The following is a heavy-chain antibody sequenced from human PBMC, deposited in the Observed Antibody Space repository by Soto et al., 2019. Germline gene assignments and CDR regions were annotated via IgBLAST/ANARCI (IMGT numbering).Heavy chain of an antibody. V-gene: IGHV4-30-4*01. D-gene: IGHD6-13*01. J-gene: IGHJ4*02. CDR2: IYYSGST. CDR1: GYSISSGYY. Sequence: SETLSLTCAVSGYSISSGYYWSWIRQPPGKGLEWIGYIYYSGSTYYNPSLKSRVTISVDTSKNQFSLKLSSVTAADTAVYYCARALGSSSWYQYYFDYWGQGTLVTVSS. CDR3: ARALGSSSWYQYYFDY.